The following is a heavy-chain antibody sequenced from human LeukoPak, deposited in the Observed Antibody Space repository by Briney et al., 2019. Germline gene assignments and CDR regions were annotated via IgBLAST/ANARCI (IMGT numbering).Heavy chain of an antibody. CDR1: GGSFSGYY. V-gene: IGHV4-34*01. J-gene: IGHJ4*02. D-gene: IGHD3-22*01. CDR2: INHSGST. CDR3: ARSEDSSGYYLHDY. Sequence: PSETLSLTCAVYGGSFSGYYWSWIRQPPGKGLEWIGEINHSGSTNYNPSLKSRVTISVDTSKNQFPLKLSSVTAADTAVYYCARSEDSSGYYLHDYWGQGTLVTVSS.